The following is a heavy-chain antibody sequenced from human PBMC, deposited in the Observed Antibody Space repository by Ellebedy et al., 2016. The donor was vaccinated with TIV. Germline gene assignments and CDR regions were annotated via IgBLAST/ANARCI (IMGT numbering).Heavy chain of an antibody. J-gene: IGHJ4*02. CDR2: IRQDGSDI. D-gene: IGHD5-18*01. CDR1: GFRFSSYG. Sequence: GESLKISCAASGFRFSSYGMDWVRQAPGKGLEWVATIRQDGSDIYYMASVKGRFTISRDNAKNSLYLEMSSLRVDDTAVYYCAFQDTAMVTGFDYWGQGTLVTVSS. CDR3: AFQDTAMVTGFDY. V-gene: IGHV3-7*01.